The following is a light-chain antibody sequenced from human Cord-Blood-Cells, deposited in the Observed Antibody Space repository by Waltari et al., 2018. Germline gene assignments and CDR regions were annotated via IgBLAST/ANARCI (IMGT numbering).Light chain of an antibody. Sequence: EIVLTQSPATLSLSPGERATLSCRASQSVSSYLACYQQKPGQAPRLLIYDASNRANCIPARFSGSGSGTDFTLTISSLEPEDFVVYYCQQRSNWLTFGGGTKVEIK. V-gene: IGKV3-11*01. CDR3: QQRSNWLT. J-gene: IGKJ4*01. CDR2: DAS. CDR1: QSVSSY.